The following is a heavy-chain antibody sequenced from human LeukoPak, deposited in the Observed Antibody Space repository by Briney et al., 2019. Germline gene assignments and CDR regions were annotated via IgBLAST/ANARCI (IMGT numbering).Heavy chain of an antibody. CDR1: EFTFSDYY. J-gene: IGHJ5*01. CDR2: ISSSGMTI. D-gene: IGHD2-2*01. CDR3: ARGRGSATGSWFDS. Sequence: PGGSLRLSCVASEFTFSDYYMTWIRQAPGKGLEWVSYISSSGMTIYYAASVKGRFTISRDNAKNSLHLQMNSLRAEDTAVYFCARGRGSATGSWFDSWGRGTLVTVSS. V-gene: IGHV3-11*01.